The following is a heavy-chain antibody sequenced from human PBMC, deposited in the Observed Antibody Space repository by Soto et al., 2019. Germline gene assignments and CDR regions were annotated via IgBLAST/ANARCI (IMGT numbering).Heavy chain of an antibody. J-gene: IGHJ4*02. CDR1: GGSFSGYY. Sequence: SETLSLTCAVYGGSFSGYYWSWIRQPPGKGLEWIGEINHSGSTNYNPSLKSRVTISVDTSKNQFSLKLSSVTAADTAVYYCARVPLYGDFFDYWGQGTLVTVSS. V-gene: IGHV4-34*01. CDR3: ARVPLYGDFFDY. CDR2: INHSGST. D-gene: IGHD4-17*01.